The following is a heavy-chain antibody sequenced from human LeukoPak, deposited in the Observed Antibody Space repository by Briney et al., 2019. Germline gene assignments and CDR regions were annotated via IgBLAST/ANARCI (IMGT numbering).Heavy chain of an antibody. Sequence: GGSLRLSCADSGLTFGTSAMHWARQAPGKGLEWVAVVSFDGSNEKYADSVRGRFTISRDNSKKMLYLQMNSLSREDTAVYYCVRGVGYTLLSWGQGTLVTV. V-gene: IGHV3-30-3*01. J-gene: IGHJ5*02. CDR3: VRGVGYTLLS. CDR2: VSFDGSNE. CDR1: GLTFGTSA. D-gene: IGHD1-1*01.